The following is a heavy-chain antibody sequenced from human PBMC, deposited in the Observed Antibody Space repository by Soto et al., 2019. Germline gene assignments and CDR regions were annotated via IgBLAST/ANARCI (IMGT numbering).Heavy chain of an antibody. CDR1: GYTFTSYY. CDR2: INPSGGST. J-gene: IGHJ4*02. CDR3: ARDCRRANFDWLLFFDY. D-gene: IGHD3-9*01. V-gene: IGHV1-46*01. Sequence: GASVKVSCKASGYTFTSYYMHWVRQAPGQGLEWMGIINPSGGSTSYAQKFQGRVTMTRDTSTSTVYMELSSLRSEDTAVYYCARDCRRANFDWLLFFDYWGQGTLVTVSS.